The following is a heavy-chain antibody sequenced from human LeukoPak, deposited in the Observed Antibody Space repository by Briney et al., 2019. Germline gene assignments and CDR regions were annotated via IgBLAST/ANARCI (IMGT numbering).Heavy chain of an antibody. CDR2: IYYGGST. CDR1: GGSISSSSYY. J-gene: IGHJ4*02. D-gene: IGHD6-19*01. CDR3: ASPSSGWSSNRYYFDY. Sequence: PSETLSLTCTVSGGSISSSSYYWGWIRQPPGKGLEWIGSIYYGGSTYYNPSLKSRGTISVDTSKNQFSLKLSSVTAADTAVYYCASPSSGWSSNRYYFDYWGQGTLVTVSS. V-gene: IGHV4-39*07.